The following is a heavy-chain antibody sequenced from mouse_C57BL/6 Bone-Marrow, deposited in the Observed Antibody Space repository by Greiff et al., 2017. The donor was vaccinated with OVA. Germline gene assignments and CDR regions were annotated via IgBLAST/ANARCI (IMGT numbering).Heavy chain of an antibody. V-gene: IGHV1-63*01. J-gene: IGHJ2*01. CDR2: IYPGGGYT. CDR1: GYTFTNYW. D-gene: IGHD4-1*01. CDR3: ARSQSLNWVFDY. Sequence: QVQLKESGAELVRPGTSVKMSCKASGYTFTNYWIGWAKQRPGHGLEWIGDIYPGGGYTNYNEKFKGKATLTADKSSSTAYMQFSSLTSEDSAIYYCARSQSLNWVFDYWGQGTTLTVSS.